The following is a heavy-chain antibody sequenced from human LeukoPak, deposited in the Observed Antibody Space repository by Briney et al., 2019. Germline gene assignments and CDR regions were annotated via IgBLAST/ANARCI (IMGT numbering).Heavy chain of an antibody. CDR3: AREGTPTTPRLDP. V-gene: IGHV4-59*01. J-gene: IGHJ5*02. CDR2: IYYSGST. Sequence: SETLSLTCTVSGGSISSYYWSWIRQPPGKGLEWIGYIYYSGSTNYNPSLKSRVTISVDTSKNQFSLKLSSVTAADTAVYYCAREGTPTTPRLDPWGQGTLVTVSS. CDR1: GGSISSYY. D-gene: IGHD2-15*01.